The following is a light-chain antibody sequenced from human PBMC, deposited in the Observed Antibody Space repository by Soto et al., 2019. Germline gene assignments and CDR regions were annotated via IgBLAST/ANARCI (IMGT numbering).Light chain of an antibody. J-gene: IGKJ4*01. CDR3: QQYGTSPAT. CDR1: QSVSSSY. V-gene: IGKV3-20*01. CDR2: AAS. Sequence: PGERATLSCRASQSVSSSYLAWYQHKPGQAPRLLIYAASSRATGIPDRFSGSGSGTDFTLTISRLEPEDIAVFYCQQYGTSPATFGGGTTVEIK.